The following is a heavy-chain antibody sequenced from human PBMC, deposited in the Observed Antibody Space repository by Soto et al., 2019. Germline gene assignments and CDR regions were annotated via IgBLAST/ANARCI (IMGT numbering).Heavy chain of an antibody. CDR3: ARDRDATNYYYGMDV. Sequence: EVQLVESGGGLAKPGGSLRLSCAASGFTFSSYSMNWVRQAPGKGLEWVSSISSSSSYIYYADSVKGRFTISRDNAKNSLSLQMNSLRAEDTAVYYCARDRDATNYYYGMDVWGQGTTVTVSS. V-gene: IGHV3-21*01. CDR1: GFTFSSYS. CDR2: ISSSSSYI. J-gene: IGHJ6*02. D-gene: IGHD5-12*01.